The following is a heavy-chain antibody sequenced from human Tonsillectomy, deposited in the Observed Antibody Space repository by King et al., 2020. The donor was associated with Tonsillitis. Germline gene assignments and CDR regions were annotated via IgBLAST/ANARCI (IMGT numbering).Heavy chain of an antibody. CDR3: ARPETTSWPPDTFDI. CDR2: ISYDGNNK. CDR1: GFSFNSYP. V-gene: IGHV3-30*04. Sequence: QLVQSGGGVVQPGRSLRLSCTASGFSFNSYPIHWVRQAPGKGLEWVAVISYDGNNKYYADSVKGRFTISRDNGKNTLYLQMNSLRAVDTAVYHCARPETTSWPPDTFDIWGQGTMVIVSS. J-gene: IGHJ3*02. D-gene: IGHD2-2*01.